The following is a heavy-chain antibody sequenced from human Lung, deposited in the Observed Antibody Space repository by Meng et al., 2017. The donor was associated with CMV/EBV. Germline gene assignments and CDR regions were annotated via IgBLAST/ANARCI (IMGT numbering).Heavy chain of an antibody. CDR2: MRHDGSNH. Sequence: RIXCAASGFTFSRYDMHWVRQAPGKGLEWVAFMRHDGSNHYYADSVKGRFTIYRDNSKNTLYLKMNSLRAEDTAVYYCAKFLSWEPDDAFDIWGQGXMVAVSS. CDR1: GFTFSRYD. CDR3: AKFLSWEPDDAFDI. J-gene: IGHJ3*02. D-gene: IGHD1-26*01. V-gene: IGHV3-30*02.